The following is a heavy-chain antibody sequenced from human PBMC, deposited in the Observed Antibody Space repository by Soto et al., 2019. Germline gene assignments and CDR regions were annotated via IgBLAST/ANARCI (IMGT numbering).Heavy chain of an antibody. CDR3: ARDWDFWSGYYTHYYYGMDV. CDR1: GSTFSSYW. D-gene: IGHD3-3*01. V-gene: IGHV3-7*03. Sequence: GGSLRLSCAASGSTFSSYWMSWVRQAPGKGLEWVANIKQDGSEKYYVDSVKGRFTISRDNAKNSLYLQVNSLRAEDTAVYYCARDWDFWSGYYTHYYYGMDVWGQGTTVTVSS. J-gene: IGHJ6*02. CDR2: IKQDGSEK.